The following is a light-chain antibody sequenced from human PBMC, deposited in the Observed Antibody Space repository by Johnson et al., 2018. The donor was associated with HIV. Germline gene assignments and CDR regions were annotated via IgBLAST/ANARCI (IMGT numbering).Light chain of an antibody. V-gene: IGLV1-51*02. CDR2: ENN. CDR1: SSNIGNNY. J-gene: IGLJ1*01. Sequence: QPVLTQPPSVSAAPGQKVTISCSGSSSNIGNNYVSWYQQLPGTAPKLLIYENNKRPSGIPDRFSGSKSATSATLGITGLQTGDEADSYCGTWESSLSAGYGFGAGTKVTVL. CDR3: GTWESSLSAGYG.